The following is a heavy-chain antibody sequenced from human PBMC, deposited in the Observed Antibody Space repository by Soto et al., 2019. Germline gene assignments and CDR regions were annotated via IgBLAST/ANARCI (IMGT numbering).Heavy chain of an antibody. CDR1: GFTFPSSA. J-gene: IGHJ4*02. CDR2: IVVGSGNT. V-gene: IGHV1-58*01. Sequence: QMQLVQSGPEVKKPGTSVKVSCKASGFTFPSSAVQWVRQARGQRLEWIGWIVVGSGNTNSAQKFQERVTFTRDMSTSTVYMELSSLKFEDTGVYYCAADDMTTFIWGQGTLVTVSS. CDR3: AADDMTTFI. D-gene: IGHD3-3*02.